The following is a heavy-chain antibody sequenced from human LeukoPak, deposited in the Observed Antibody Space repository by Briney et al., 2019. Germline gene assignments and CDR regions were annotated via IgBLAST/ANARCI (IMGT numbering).Heavy chain of an antibody. CDR2: INPNSGGT. D-gene: IGHD5-24*01. Sequence: ASVKVSCKASGYTFTSYGISWVRQAPGQELEWMGWINPNSGGTNYAQKFQGRVTMTRDTSISTAYMELSRLRSDDTAVYYCAREPLEWLPHDAGYWGQGTLVTVSS. CDR3: AREPLEWLPHDAGY. J-gene: IGHJ4*02. V-gene: IGHV1-2*02. CDR1: GYTFTSYG.